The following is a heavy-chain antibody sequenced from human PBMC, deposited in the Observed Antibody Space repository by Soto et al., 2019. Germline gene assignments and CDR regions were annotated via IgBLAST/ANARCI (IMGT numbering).Heavy chain of an antibody. Sequence: QLQLQESGPGLVRPSGTLSLTCAVSGGFTSTNNWWSWVRQPPGKGLEWIGDAYHSGSTEYNPSLKGQFSISVDKSKNQNSLKLPSATAADTAVYYCARSPPSSYYGGSGTFDYWGQGTLVTVSS. CDR3: ARSPPSSYYGGSGTFDY. V-gene: IGHV4-4*02. CDR1: GGFTSTNNW. J-gene: IGHJ4*02. D-gene: IGHD3-10*01. CDR2: AYHSGST.